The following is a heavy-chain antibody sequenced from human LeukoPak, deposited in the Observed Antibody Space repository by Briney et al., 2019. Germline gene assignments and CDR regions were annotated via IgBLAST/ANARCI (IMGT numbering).Heavy chain of an antibody. V-gene: IGHV3-74*01. Sequence: PGRSLRLSCAASGSTFSSYWMNWVRQAPGKGLVWVSRIASDGSSTTYADSVKGRFSISRGNAKNTLYLQMNSLRVEDTAVYYCARGRPHGNDYWGQGTLVTVSS. CDR2: IASDGSST. J-gene: IGHJ4*02. CDR1: GSTFSSYW. CDR3: ARGRPHGNDY. D-gene: IGHD4-23*01.